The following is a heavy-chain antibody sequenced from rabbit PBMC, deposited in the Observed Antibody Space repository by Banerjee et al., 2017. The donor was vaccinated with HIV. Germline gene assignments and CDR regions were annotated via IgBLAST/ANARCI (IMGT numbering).Heavy chain of an antibody. CDR2: IYAGSSGSA. V-gene: IGHV1S40*01. Sequence: QSLEESGGDLVKPGASLTLTCTASGFDFSSNAICWVRQAPGKGLEWIGTIYAGSSGSAYYASWAKGRFTISKTSSTTVTLQMTSLTAADTATYFCARDLAGVIGWNFGLWGPGTLVTVS. CDR1: GFDFSSNA. D-gene: IGHD4-1*01. J-gene: IGHJ4*01. CDR3: ARDLAGVIGWNFGL.